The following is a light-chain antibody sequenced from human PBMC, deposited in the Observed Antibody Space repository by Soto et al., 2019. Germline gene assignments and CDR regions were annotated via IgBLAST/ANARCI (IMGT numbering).Light chain of an antibody. CDR3: QQRSDWPWT. Sequence: EIVMTQSPATLSVSPGERATLSCRASERIASNLAWYQQKPGQAPRLLIYDASNRATGIPARFSGSGSGTDFTLTIRSLEPEDFAVYYCQQRSDWPWTFGQGTKMDIK. V-gene: IGKV3-11*01. CDR2: DAS. CDR1: ERIASN. J-gene: IGKJ1*01.